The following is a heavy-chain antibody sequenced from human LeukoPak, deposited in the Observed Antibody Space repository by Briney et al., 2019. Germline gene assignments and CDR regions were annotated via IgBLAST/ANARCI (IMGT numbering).Heavy chain of an antibody. CDR3: ASPNAYGDNKRPNSDY. V-gene: IGHV1-2*06. D-gene: IGHD4-17*01. Sequence: ASVKVSCKASGYTFTGYYMHWVRQAPGQGLEGMGRINPNSGGTNYAQKFQGRVTMTRDTSISTAHMELSRLRSDDTAVYYCASPNAYGDNKRPNSDYWGQGTLVTVSS. J-gene: IGHJ4*02. CDR1: GYTFTGYY. CDR2: INPNSGGT.